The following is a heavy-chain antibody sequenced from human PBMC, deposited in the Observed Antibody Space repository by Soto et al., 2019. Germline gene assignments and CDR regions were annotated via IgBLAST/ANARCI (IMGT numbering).Heavy chain of an antibody. V-gene: IGHV4-30-4*01. CDR2: IYYSGST. D-gene: IGHD3-3*01. CDR3: ARTGVDYDFWSGYYRPTYFDY. CDR1: DGSISSGDYY. J-gene: IGHJ4*02. Sequence: SETLSLTCTVSDGSISSGDYYWSWIRQPPGKGLEWIGYIYYSGSTYYNPSLKSRVTISVDTSKNQFSLKLSSVTAADTAVYYCARTGVDYDFWSGYYRPTYFDYWGQGTLVTVSS.